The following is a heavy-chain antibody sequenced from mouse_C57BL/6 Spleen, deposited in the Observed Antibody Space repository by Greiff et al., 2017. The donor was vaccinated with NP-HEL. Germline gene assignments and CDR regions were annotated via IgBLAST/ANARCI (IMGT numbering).Heavy chain of an antibody. V-gene: IGHV1-59*01. CDR3: ARSGYDYGEAY. Sequence: QVQLQQPGAELVRPGTSVKLSCKASGYTFTSYWMHWVKQRPGQGLEWIGVIDPSDSYTNYNQKFKGKATLTVDTSSSTAYMQLSSLTSEDSAVYYCARSGYDYGEAYWGQGTLVTVSA. CDR2: IDPSDSYT. D-gene: IGHD2-4*01. CDR1: GYTFTSYW. J-gene: IGHJ3*01.